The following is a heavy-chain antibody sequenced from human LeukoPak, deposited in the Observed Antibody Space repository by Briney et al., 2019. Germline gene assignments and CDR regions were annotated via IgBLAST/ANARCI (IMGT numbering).Heavy chain of an antibody. J-gene: IGHJ4*02. D-gene: IGHD5-24*01. V-gene: IGHV3-7*04. CDR1: GFTFSSYW. CDR2: IKHDGTEK. Sequence: PGGSLRLSCAASGFTFSSYWRSWVRQAPGKGLEWVANIKHDGTEKYYVDSVKRRFPLSRDNVQNSLFLQMNSLRAEDTAVYYCARETRWQLFDYWGQGILVTVSS. CDR3: ARETRWQLFDY.